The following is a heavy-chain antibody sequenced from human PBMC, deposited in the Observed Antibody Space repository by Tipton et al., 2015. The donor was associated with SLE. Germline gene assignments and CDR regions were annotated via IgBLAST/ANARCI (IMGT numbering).Heavy chain of an antibody. Sequence: SLRLSCAASGFTFDDFTMHLVRQAPGKGLEWVSGISWNSEIIHYADSVKGRFTISRDNAKNSLFLQMNSLRADDSALYYCARDRNDYGNPHFYYDMDVWGQGTTVTVSS. CDR3: ARDRNDYGNPHFYYDMDV. V-gene: IGHV3-9*01. CDR1: GFTFDDFT. J-gene: IGHJ6*02. CDR2: ISWNSEII. D-gene: IGHD4-17*01.